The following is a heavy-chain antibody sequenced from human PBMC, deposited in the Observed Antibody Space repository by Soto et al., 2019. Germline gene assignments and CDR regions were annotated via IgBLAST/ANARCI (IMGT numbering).Heavy chain of an antibody. D-gene: IGHD4-17*01. CDR1: GYTFTSYA. V-gene: IGHV1-3*05. Sequence: QVQLVQSGAEEKKPGASVKVSCKASGYTFTSYAMHWVRQAPGQRLEWMGWINAGNGNTKYSQKFQGRVTITRDTSASTAYMALSSLRSEDTAVYYCAMGAVTTYYYYGMDVWGQGTTVTVSS. CDR3: AMGAVTTYYYYGMDV. J-gene: IGHJ6*02. CDR2: INAGNGNT.